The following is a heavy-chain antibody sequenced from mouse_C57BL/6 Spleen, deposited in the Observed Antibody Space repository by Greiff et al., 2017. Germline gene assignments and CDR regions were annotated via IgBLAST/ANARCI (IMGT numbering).Heavy chain of an antibody. CDR2: INYDGSST. D-gene: IGHD1-1*01. Sequence: EVMLVESEGGLVQPGRSMKLSCTASGFTFSDYYMAWVRQVPEKGLEWVANINYDGSSTYYLDSLKSRFIISRDNAKNILYLQMSSLKSEDTATYYCARDRDYGSSYWYFDVWGTGTTVTVSS. CDR3: ARDRDYGSSYWYFDV. J-gene: IGHJ1*03. CDR1: GFTFSDYY. V-gene: IGHV5-16*01.